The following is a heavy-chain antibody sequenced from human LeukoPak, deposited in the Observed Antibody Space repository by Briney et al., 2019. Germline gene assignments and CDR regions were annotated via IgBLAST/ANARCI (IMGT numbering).Heavy chain of an antibody. J-gene: IGHJ4*02. CDR2: IYYSGST. V-gene: IGHV4-59*08. D-gene: IGHD5-18*01. Sequence: SETLSLTCAVSGGSISSSNWWSWIRQPPGKGLEWIGYIYYSGSTNYNPSLKSRVTISVDTSKNQFSLKLSSVTAADTAVYYCARHAGIQLWFGTYCFDYWGQGTLVTVFS. CDR3: ARHAGIQLWFGTYCFDY. CDR1: GGSISSSNW.